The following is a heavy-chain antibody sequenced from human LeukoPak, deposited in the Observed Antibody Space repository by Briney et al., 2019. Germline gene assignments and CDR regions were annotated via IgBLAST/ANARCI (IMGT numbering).Heavy chain of an antibody. V-gene: IGHV5-51*01. D-gene: IGHD6-19*01. J-gene: IGHJ4*02. Sequence: GESLKISCKGSGYGFTSYWIGWVRQMPGKGLEWMGIIYPGDADTRYSPSFQGQVTIPADKSISTAYLQWSSLKASDTAMYYCATFSSGRTFDYWGQGTLVTVSS. CDR2: IYPGDADT. CDR1: GYGFTSYW. CDR3: ATFSSGRTFDY.